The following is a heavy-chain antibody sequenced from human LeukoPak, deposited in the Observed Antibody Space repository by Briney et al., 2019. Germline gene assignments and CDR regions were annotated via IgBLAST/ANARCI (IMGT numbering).Heavy chain of an antibody. CDR1: GGSISSYY. J-gene: IGHJ3*02. CDR3: ARSYDSSYYSHAFDI. D-gene: IGHD3-22*01. Sequence: SETLSLTCTVSGGSISSYYWSWIRQPPGKGLEWIGYIYYTGSTTYNPSLRSRITISVDTSKHQFSLNLTSVTAADTAVYYCARSYDSSYYSHAFDIWGQGTMVTVSS. V-gene: IGHV4-59*01. CDR2: IYYTGST.